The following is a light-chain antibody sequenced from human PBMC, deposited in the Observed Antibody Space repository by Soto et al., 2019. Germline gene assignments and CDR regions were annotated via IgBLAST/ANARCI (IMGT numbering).Light chain of an antibody. CDR1: QYISSY. CDR3: QQSYSTPRT. V-gene: IGKV1-39*01. Sequence: DFQMTQSPSSLSASVGDRVTITCRASQYISSYVNWYQQKPGKAPKFLIYAASSLQSGVPSRFSGSGSGTDFTLTISSLQPEDFATYYCQQSYSTPRTFGQGTKVDIK. J-gene: IGKJ1*01. CDR2: AAS.